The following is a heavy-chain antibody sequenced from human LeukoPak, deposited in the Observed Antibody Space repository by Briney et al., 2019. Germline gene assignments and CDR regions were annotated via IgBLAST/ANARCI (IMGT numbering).Heavy chain of an antibody. J-gene: IGHJ3*02. V-gene: IGHV1-69*05. CDR2: IIPIFGTA. D-gene: IGHD1-26*01. CDR1: GGTFSSYA. CDR3: ARLRGSYLQSDAFDI. Sequence: GASVKVSCKASGGTFSSYAISWVRQAPGQGLEWMRGIIPIFGTANYAQKFQGRVTITTDESTSTAYMELSSLRSEDTAVYYCARLRGSYLQSDAFDIWGQGTMVTVSS.